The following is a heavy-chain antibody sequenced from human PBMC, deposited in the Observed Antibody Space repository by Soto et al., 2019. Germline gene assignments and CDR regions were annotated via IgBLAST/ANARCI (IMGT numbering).Heavy chain of an antibody. J-gene: IGHJ4*02. CDR2: ISGSGGST. CDR1: GFTFSSYA. CDR3: AKDLALGLRYFDWSTSPIDY. Sequence: GSLRLSCAASGFTFSSYAMSWVRQAPGKGLEWVSAISGSGGSTYYADSVKGRFTISRDNSKNTLYLQMNSLRAEDTAVYYCAKDLALGLRYFDWSTSPIDYWGQGTLVTVSS. V-gene: IGHV3-23*01. D-gene: IGHD3-9*01.